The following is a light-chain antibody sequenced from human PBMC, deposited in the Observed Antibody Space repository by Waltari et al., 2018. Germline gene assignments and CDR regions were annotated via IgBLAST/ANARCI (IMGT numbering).Light chain of an antibody. Sequence: EIVMTQSPATLSVSPGERATLSCRASQSVSSNLAWDQQKPGQAPRLRIYGASTRATGIPARFSGRGSGTEFTLTISSLQSEDFAVYYCQQYNNWPRTFGQGTKVEIK. CDR1: QSVSSN. CDR3: QQYNNWPRT. J-gene: IGKJ1*01. V-gene: IGKV3-15*01. CDR2: GAS.